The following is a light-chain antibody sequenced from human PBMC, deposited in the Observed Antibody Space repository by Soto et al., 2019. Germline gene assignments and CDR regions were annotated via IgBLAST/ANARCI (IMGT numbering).Light chain of an antibody. J-gene: IGKJ5*01. V-gene: IGKV3-11*01. CDR3: QQRSNRIT. Sequence: EFVLTQSPATLALSPGDRAILSCRASESVACSLAWYQQKPGHASRLLIYDISTRAAAIPARFSGSGSGTDFTLTVSSLEPEDFALYYCQQRSNRITFGQGTRLEI. CDR2: DIS. CDR1: ESVACS.